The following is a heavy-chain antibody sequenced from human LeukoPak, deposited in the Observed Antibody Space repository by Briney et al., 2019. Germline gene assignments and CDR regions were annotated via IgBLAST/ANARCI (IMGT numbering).Heavy chain of an antibody. CDR3: ATIKRGSIFGYFDF. Sequence: PSETLSLTCTVSGSSISSHYWSWIRQPPGKGLEWIAYLFDSVNTKDNPSLQSRLTLSADTSKNQFSLRLSSVTAADTAVYYCATIKRGSIFGYFDFWGQGIKVTVSS. CDR2: LFDSVNT. CDR1: GSSISSHY. J-gene: IGHJ4*02. D-gene: IGHD5-18*01. V-gene: IGHV4-59*11.